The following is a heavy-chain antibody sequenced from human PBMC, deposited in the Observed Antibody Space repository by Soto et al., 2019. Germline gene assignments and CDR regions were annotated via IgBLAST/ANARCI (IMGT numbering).Heavy chain of an antibody. CDR2: IYYSGST. D-gene: IGHD5-18*01. CDR1: GGSISSSSYY. J-gene: IGHJ5*02. Sequence: PSETLSLTCTVSGGSISSSSYYWGWIRQPPGKGLEWIGSIYYSGSTYYNPSLKSRVTISVDTSKNQFSLKLSSVTAADTAVYYCARGPGYSYARNWFDPWGQGTLVTVSS. CDR3: ARGPGYSYARNWFDP. V-gene: IGHV4-39*07.